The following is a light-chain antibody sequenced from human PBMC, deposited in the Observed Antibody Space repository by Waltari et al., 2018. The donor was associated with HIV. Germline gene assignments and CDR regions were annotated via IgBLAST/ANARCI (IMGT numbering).Light chain of an antibody. V-gene: IGLV1-47*01. Sequence: QSVLTPPPSASGTPGQRVTISCSGSSSNIGSNYVYWYQQLPGTAPKLLIYRNNQGPAGVPDRYAGSKSGTAASLAISGLRSEDEADYYCAVWGDSLNSYVFGTGTEVTVL. CDR3: AVWGDSLNSYV. CDR1: SSNIGSNY. J-gene: IGLJ1*01. CDR2: RNN.